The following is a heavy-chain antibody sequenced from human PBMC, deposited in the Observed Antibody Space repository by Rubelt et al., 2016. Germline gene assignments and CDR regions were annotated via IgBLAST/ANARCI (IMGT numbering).Heavy chain of an antibody. V-gene: IGHV4-39*07. D-gene: IGHD2-21*02. CDR3: ARDTGLNGVTEY. Sequence: LQLQESGPGLVKPSETLSLTCTVSGGSISSSSYYWGWIRQPPGKGLEWIGSIYYSGSTYYNPSLKSRVTISVDTSKNQFSLKLSSVTAADTAVYYCARDTGLNGVTEYWGQGTLVTVSS. CDR1: GGSISSSSYY. CDR2: IYYSGST. J-gene: IGHJ4*02.